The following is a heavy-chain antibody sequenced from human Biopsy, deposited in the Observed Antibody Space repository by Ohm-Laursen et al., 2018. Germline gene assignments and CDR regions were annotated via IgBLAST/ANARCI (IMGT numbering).Heavy chain of an antibody. Sequence: SDTLSLTCTVSGVSISSYYWSWIRQPPGQGLVWIGYVYYTGSTDYNPSLQRRVTISVHTSKNHFYLMLRSVTPADTAIYYCARDRGYYSDRTVPGYFDLWGRGTLVTVSS. CDR3: ARDRGYYSDRTVPGYFDL. J-gene: IGHJ2*01. D-gene: IGHD3-22*01. V-gene: IGHV4-59*01. CDR2: VYYTGST. CDR1: GVSISSYY.